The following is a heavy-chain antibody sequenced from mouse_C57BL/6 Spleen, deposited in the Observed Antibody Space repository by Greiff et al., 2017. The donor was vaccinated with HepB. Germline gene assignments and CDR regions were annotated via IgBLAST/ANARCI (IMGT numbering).Heavy chain of an antibody. Sequence: QVQLKESGAELVRPGTSVKVSCKASGYAFTNYLIEWVKQRPGQGLEWIGVINPGSGGTNYNEKFKGKATLTADKSSSTAYMQLSSLTSEDSAVYFCAREPYGYERGYAMDYWGQGTSVTVSS. J-gene: IGHJ4*01. CDR1: GYAFTNYL. CDR2: INPGSGGT. CDR3: AREPYGYERGYAMDY. V-gene: IGHV1-54*01. D-gene: IGHD2-2*01.